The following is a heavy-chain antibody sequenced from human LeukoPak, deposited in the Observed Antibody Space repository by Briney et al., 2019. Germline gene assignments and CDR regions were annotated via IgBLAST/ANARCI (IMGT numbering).Heavy chain of an antibody. J-gene: IGHJ4*02. Sequence: PGGSLRLFCAASGFTFDDYAMHWVRQVPGKGLQWVSGINWNNGNIGYADSVKGRFTISRDNAKNSLYLQMNSLRAEDTALYYCAKANSGYAVDYWGQGILVTVSA. CDR1: GFTFDDYA. CDR3: AKANSGYAVDY. D-gene: IGHD3-22*01. V-gene: IGHV3-9*01. CDR2: INWNNGNI.